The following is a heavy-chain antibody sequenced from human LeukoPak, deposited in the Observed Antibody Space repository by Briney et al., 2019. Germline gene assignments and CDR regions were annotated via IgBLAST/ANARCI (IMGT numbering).Heavy chain of an antibody. V-gene: IGHV5-10-1*01. CDR2: IDPSDSYN. CDR1: GYSFTSYW. D-gene: IGHD3-10*01. J-gene: IGHJ3*02. CDR3: ARLRVRGVIGAFDI. Sequence: GGSLKISCKGSGYSFTSYWISWVPQMPGKGLEWIGRIDPSDSYNNYRPSFQGHVTISADKSISTAYLQWSSLKASDTAMYYCARLRVRGVIGAFDIWGQGTMVTVSS.